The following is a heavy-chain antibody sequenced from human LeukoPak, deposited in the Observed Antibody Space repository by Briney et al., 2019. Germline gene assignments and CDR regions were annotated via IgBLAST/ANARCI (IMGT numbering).Heavy chain of an antibody. J-gene: IGHJ5*01. CDR1: GGCISGYY. CDR3: ARSVPSLDYLFDS. Sequence: SETLSLTCTVSGGCISGYYWTWIRQLPGKGLEWIGYIYNSGITNYNPSLKSRVTVSVDTSKNQFSLRLTSVTAADTAVYYCARSVPSLDYLFDSWGHGTLVTVSS. D-gene: IGHD4-11*01. V-gene: IGHV4-59*08. CDR2: IYNSGIT.